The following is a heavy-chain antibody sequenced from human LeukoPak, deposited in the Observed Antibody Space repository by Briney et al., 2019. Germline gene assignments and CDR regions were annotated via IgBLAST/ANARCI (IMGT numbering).Heavy chain of an antibody. CDR2: INPNSGGT. CDR1: GYTFTGYY. V-gene: IGHV1-2*02. J-gene: IGHJ5*02. Sequence: GASVKVSCKASGYTFTGYYMHWVRQAPGQGLEWMGWINPNSGGTNYAQKFQGRVTMTRDTSISTAYMELSRLRSDDTAVYYCALLLWFGELLETGNWFDPWGQGTLVTVSS. D-gene: IGHD3-10*01. CDR3: ALLLWFGELLETGNWFDP.